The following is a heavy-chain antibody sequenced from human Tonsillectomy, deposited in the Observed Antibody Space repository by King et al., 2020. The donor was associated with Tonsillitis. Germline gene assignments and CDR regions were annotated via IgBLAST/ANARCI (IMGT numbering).Heavy chain of an antibody. Sequence: VQLVESGGGLVQPGGSLRLSCAASGFTFNIYSMNWVRQAPGKGLEWVSYISRSSSARHFADSVKGRFTISRDNAKNSLYLQMNSLRDEDTAVYYCAGVRGELPNYYYGMDVWGQGTTVTVSS. CDR3: AGVRGELPNYYYGMDV. D-gene: IGHD1-26*01. J-gene: IGHJ6*02. CDR2: ISRSSSAR. CDR1: GFTFNIYS. V-gene: IGHV3-48*02.